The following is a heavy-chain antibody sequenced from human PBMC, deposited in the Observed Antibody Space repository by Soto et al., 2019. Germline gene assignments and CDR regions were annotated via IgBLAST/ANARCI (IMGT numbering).Heavy chain of an antibody. D-gene: IGHD3-3*01. CDR3: ARDRDSSWSGSNYGMDV. J-gene: IGHJ6*02. V-gene: IGHV4-31*03. Sequence: SETLSLTCTVSGGSISSGGYYWSWIRQHPGKGLEWIGYIYYSGSTYYNPSLKSRVTISVDTSKNQFSLKLSSVTAADTAVYYCARDRDSSWSGSNYGMDVWGQGTTVTVSS. CDR1: GGSISSGGYY. CDR2: IYYSGST.